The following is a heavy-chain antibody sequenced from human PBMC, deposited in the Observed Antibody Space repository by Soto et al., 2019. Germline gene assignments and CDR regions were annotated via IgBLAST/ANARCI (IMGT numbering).Heavy chain of an antibody. Sequence: ASVKVSCKASGYTFTSYGITWVRQAPGQGLERMGWINPYNGKTNYGQKFQGRVSMTTDTSTSAAYMEVRSLRSDDTAIYYCARGSDSLGWWGQGTLVTVYS. CDR2: INPYNGKT. CDR1: GYTFTSYG. J-gene: IGHJ4*02. V-gene: IGHV1-18*01. D-gene: IGHD6-19*01. CDR3: ARGSDSLGW.